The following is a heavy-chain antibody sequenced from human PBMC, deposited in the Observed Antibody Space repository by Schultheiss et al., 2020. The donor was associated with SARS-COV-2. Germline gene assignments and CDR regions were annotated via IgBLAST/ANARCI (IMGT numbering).Heavy chain of an antibody. CDR2: ISYTGST. J-gene: IGHJ5*02. CDR3: ARHHWAYSSSWLNWFDP. D-gene: IGHD6-13*01. V-gene: IGHV4-59*08. CDR1: GGSFSGYY. Sequence: SETLSLTCAVYGGSFSGYYWSWIRQPPGKGLEWIGYISYTGSTNYNPSLKSRVTISVDTSKNQFSLKLNSVTAADTAVYYCARHHWAYSSSWLNWFDPWGQGTLVTVSS.